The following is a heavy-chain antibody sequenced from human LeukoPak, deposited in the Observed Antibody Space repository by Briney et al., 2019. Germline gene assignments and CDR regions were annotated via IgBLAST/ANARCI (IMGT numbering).Heavy chain of an antibody. V-gene: IGHV4-61*02. CDR3: ARVGLGTGYVSRWTRDY. CDR1: GVSISTGSSY. J-gene: IGHJ4*02. D-gene: IGHD3/OR15-3a*01. CDR2: IYTNGGT. Sequence: PSQTLSLTCTVSGVSISTGSSYWTWIRQPAGKGLEWVGRIYTNGGTNYNPSLKSRVTISVDTSKNQFSLKLSSVTAADTAVYYCARVGLGTGYVSRWTRDYWGQGTLVTVSS.